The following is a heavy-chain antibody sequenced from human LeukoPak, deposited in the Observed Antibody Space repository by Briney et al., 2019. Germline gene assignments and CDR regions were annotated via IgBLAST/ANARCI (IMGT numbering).Heavy chain of an antibody. CDR2: ISGSGYST. J-gene: IGHJ6*03. D-gene: IGHD2-15*01. V-gene: IGHV3-23*01. CDR3: AKNRGGTLNYYMAV. Sequence: GGSPRLSCAASGFTFSRYAMSWVRQAPGKGPQWVSVISGSGYSTYFADSVKGRVTISRDNSKNTLYLQMSSLTAEDTAVYYCAKNRGGTLNYYMAVWGEGTTVTVSS. CDR1: GFTFSRYA.